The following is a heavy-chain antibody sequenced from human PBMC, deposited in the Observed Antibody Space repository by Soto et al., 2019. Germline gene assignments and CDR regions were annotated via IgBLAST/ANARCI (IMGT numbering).Heavy chain of an antibody. V-gene: IGHV3-30-3*01. CDR3: ASHSLYDVVTDY. CDR2: ISYDGSNK. D-gene: IGHD2-21*02. Sequence: GGSLRLSCAASGFTFSSYAMHWVRQAPGKGLEWVAVISYDGSNKYYADSVKGRFTISRDNSKNTLYLQMNSLRAEDTAVYYCASHSLYDVVTDYWGQGTLVTVSS. CDR1: GFTFSSYA. J-gene: IGHJ4*02.